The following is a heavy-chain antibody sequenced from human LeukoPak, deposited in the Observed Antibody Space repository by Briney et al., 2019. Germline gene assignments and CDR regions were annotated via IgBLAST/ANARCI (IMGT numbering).Heavy chain of an antibody. CDR2: IKQDGSEK. D-gene: IGHD6-19*01. Sequence: GGSLRLSCAASGFTFSSYAMRWVRQAPGKGLEWVANIKQDGSEKYYVDSVKGRFTISRDNAKNSLYLQMNSLRAEDTAVYYCARAGYSSGWPFDYWGQGTLVTVSS. J-gene: IGHJ4*02. V-gene: IGHV3-7*01. CDR3: ARAGYSSGWPFDY. CDR1: GFTFSSYA.